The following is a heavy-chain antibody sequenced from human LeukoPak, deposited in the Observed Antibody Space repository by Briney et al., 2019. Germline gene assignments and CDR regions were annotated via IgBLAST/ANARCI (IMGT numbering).Heavy chain of an antibody. CDR2: VTHSGST. Sequence: SETLSLTCGVYSESFSGYYWTWIRQPPGKGLEWIGEVTHSGSTKYNPSLKSRVTISVDTSKNQFSLKLSSVTAADTAVYYCRVDTPFFDYWGQGTLVTVSS. CDR1: SESFSGYY. D-gene: IGHD5-18*01. CDR3: RVDTPFFDY. J-gene: IGHJ4*02. V-gene: IGHV4-34*03.